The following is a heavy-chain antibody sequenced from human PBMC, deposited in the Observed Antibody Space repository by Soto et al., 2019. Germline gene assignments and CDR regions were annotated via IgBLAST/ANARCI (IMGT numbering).Heavy chain of an antibody. V-gene: IGHV4-39*01. Sequence: AETLSLTCTASGGSITSSSHFWLWVRHPPGKGLEWIGTIYFTGNTYYTPSPKSRLTMSIDTSKNEFSLRLNSVTAADTAVYYCAGQTFTIAAASYGRSNWFDPWGPGTLVTVSS. CDR1: GGSITSSSHF. CDR3: AGQTFTIAAASYGRSNWFDP. J-gene: IGHJ5*02. CDR2: IYFTGNT. D-gene: IGHD6-25*01.